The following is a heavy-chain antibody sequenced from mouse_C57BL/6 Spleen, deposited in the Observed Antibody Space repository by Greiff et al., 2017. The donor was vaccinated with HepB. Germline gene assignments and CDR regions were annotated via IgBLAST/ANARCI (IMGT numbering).Heavy chain of an antibody. CDR3: TRDDYAFAY. CDR1: GYTFTDYE. V-gene: IGHV1-15*01. J-gene: IGHJ3*01. Sequence: VKLQQSGAELVRPGASVTLSCKASGYTFTDYEMHWVKQTPVHGLEWIGAIDPETGGTAYNQKFKGKAILTADKSSSTAYMELRSLTSEDSAGYYCTRDDYAFAYWGQGTLVTVSA. CDR2: IDPETGGT. D-gene: IGHD2-4*01.